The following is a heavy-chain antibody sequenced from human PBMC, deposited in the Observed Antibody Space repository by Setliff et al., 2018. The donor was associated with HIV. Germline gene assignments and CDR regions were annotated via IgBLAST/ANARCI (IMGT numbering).Heavy chain of an antibody. CDR3: ARDQIYYDSRYYYYMDV. V-gene: IGHV4-61*01. CDR1: GGSVTSSTYY. J-gene: IGHJ6*03. Sequence: NPSETLSLTCTVSGGSVTSSTYYWGWIRQPPGKGLEWIGYIYYSGSTNYNPSLKSRVTISVDTSKNQFSLKLSSVTAADTALYYCARDQIYYDSRYYYYMDVWGKGTTVTVSS. D-gene: IGHD3-22*01. CDR2: IYYSGST.